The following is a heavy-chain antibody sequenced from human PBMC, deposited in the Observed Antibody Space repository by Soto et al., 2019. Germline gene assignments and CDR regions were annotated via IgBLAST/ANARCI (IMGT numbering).Heavy chain of an antibody. CDR3: AHRSITMVRGVYYFDY. Sequence: GSGPTLVNPTQTLTLTCTFSGFSLSTSGVGVGWVRQPPGKALEWLALIYWDDDKRYSPSLKSRLTITKDTSKNQVVLTMTNMDPVDTATYYCAHRSITMVRGVYYFDYWGQGTLVTVSS. V-gene: IGHV2-5*02. J-gene: IGHJ4*02. CDR2: IYWDDDK. CDR1: GFSLSTSGVG. D-gene: IGHD3-10*01.